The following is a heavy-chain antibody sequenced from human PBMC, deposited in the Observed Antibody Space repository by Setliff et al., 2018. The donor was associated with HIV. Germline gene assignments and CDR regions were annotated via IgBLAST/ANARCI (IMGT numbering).Heavy chain of an antibody. CDR2: IHHSGGT. J-gene: IGHJ4*02. CDR3: ARAADYHDSSGYWAPPRYFDY. Sequence: SETLSLTCTVSYGSISGHYWTWIRQPPGKGLEWIGYIHHSGGTQYNPSLMSRLTMSVDSSKNQFSLSLSSVSAADTAVYYCARAADYHDSSGYWAPPRYFDYWGQGTLVTVSS. D-gene: IGHD3-22*01. V-gene: IGHV4-59*11. CDR1: YGSISGHY.